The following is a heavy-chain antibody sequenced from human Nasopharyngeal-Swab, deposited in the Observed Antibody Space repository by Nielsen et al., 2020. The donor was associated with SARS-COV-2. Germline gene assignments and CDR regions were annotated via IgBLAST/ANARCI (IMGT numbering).Heavy chain of an antibody. Sequence: SQTLSLTCVISGDSVASNRAAWPWIRQSPSRGLEWLGRAYYRSTWYLDYAVSVQGRISINPDTTQNLVSLHLNSVTLDDTAVYYRARGSHKSGWFWGRGTLVTVSS. J-gene: IGHJ4*02. CDR1: GDSVASNRAA. CDR2: AYYRSTWYL. V-gene: IGHV6-1*01. D-gene: IGHD6-19*01. CDR3: ARGSHKSGWF.